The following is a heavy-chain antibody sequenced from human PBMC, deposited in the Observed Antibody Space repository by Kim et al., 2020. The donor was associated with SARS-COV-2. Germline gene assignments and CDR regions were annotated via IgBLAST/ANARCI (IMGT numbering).Heavy chain of an antibody. D-gene: IGHD6-13*01. CDR2: IRSKAYGGTT. V-gene: IGHV3-49*04. Sequence: GGSLRLSCTASGFTFGDYAMSWVRQAPGKGLEWVGFIRSKAYGGTTEYAASVKGRFTISRDDSKSIAYLQMNSLKTEDTAVYYCTRTSSSWYREGAFDIWGQGTMVTVSS. CDR3: TRTSSSWYREGAFDI. J-gene: IGHJ3*02. CDR1: GFTFGDYA.